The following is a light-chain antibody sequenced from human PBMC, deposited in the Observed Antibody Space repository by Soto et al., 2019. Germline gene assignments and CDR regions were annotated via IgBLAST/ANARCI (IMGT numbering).Light chain of an antibody. CDR2: WNS. CDR1: IAIIGSHY. V-gene: IGLV1-47*01. CDR3: AAWDDSLSGVV. J-gene: IGLJ2*01. Sequence: QSVLTQAPSASGTPGQRVTISCSGSIAIIGSHYVYWYQQFPGTAPKPLISWNSKRPSGVPERFSGTKSGTSASLVIRGLRSEDEADYYCAAWDDSLSGVVFGGGTKLTVL.